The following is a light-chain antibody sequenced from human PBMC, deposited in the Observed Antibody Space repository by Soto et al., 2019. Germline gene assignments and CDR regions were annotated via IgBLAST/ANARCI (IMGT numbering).Light chain of an antibody. Sequence: EIVMTQSPATLSMSPGERATLSCRASQSISSNLAWYQQKPGQAPRLLIYGASTRATGIPARFSGSGSGTDFTLTISSLQSEDFAIYYCQHYNNWPPLYTFGQGTKLDNK. V-gene: IGKV3-15*01. CDR2: GAS. J-gene: IGKJ2*01. CDR3: QHYNNWPPLYT. CDR1: QSISSN.